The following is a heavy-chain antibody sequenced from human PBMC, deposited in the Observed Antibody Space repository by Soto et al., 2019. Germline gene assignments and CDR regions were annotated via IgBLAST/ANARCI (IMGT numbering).Heavy chain of an antibody. J-gene: IGHJ4*02. CDR1: GFTFDDYA. CDR2: ISWNSGSI. D-gene: IGHD2-21*02. V-gene: IGHV3-9*01. Sequence: EVQLVESGGGLVQPGRSLRLSCAASGFTFDDYAMHWVRQAPGKGLEWVSGISWNSGSIGYADSVKGRFTISRDNAKNSLYVQMNSLRAEDTALYYCAKGINVVVTAIYFDYWGQGTLVTVSS. CDR3: AKGINVVVTAIYFDY.